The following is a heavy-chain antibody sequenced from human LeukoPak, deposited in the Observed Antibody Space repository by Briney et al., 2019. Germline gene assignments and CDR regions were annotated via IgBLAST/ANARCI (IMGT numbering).Heavy chain of an antibody. D-gene: IGHD2-15*01. V-gene: IGHV3-30*18. Sequence: GGSLRLSCTASRFTFNRYGMHWVRQAPGKGLEWVAVISYDGTNKYYADSVKGRFTISRDNSKNTLYLQMNSVRAEDTAVYYCAKDQAYCTGGNCYYYFYYLDVWGRGTTVTVSS. CDR1: RFTFNRYG. J-gene: IGHJ6*03. CDR2: ISYDGTNK. CDR3: AKDQAYCTGGNCYYYFYYLDV.